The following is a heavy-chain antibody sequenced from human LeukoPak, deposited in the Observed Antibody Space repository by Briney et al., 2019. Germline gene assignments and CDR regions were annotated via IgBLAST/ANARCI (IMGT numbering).Heavy chain of an antibody. J-gene: IGHJ4*02. CDR3: TRRNKDDSSGYYYD. D-gene: IGHD3-22*01. CDR1: GYSFTSYW. CDR2: IRSKANNYAT. V-gene: IGHV3-73*01. Sequence: GESLKISCKGSGYSFTSYWIGWVRQMPGKGLEWVGRIRSKANNYATAYAASVKGRFTISREDSKNTAYLQMNSLKTEDTAVYYCTRRNKDDSSGYYYDWGQGTLVTVSS.